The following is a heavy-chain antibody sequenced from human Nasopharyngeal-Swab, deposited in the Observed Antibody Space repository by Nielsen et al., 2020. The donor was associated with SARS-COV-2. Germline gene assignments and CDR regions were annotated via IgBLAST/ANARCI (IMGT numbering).Heavy chain of an antibody. CDR3: TTATYYYDSSGYANDASDI. J-gene: IGHJ3*02. CDR2: IKKKTDGGTT. V-gene: IGHV3-15*01. Sequence: ESLKISCAASGFTFSNAWMSWVRQAPGRGLEWVGRIKKKTDGGTTDYAAPVKGRFTTSRDDSKNMLYLQMSSLKTEDTGVYYCTTATYYYDSSGYANDASDIWGQGTMVTVSS. CDR1: GFTFSNAW. D-gene: IGHD3-22*01.